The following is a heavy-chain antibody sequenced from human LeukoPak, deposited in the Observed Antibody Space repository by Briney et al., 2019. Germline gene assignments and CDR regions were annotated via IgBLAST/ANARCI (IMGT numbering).Heavy chain of an antibody. Sequence: GGSLRLTCAASGFTFTNFGMHWVRQAPGKGLEWVAFINYLGSTRFYADSVKGRFTVSRDDSMSTLYLQMNSLRPEDMAVYYCAKDRDWAFDYWGQGTLVTVPS. V-gene: IGHV3-30*02. CDR1: GFTFTNFG. J-gene: IGHJ4*02. CDR2: INYLGSTR. D-gene: IGHD3/OR15-3a*01. CDR3: AKDRDWAFDY.